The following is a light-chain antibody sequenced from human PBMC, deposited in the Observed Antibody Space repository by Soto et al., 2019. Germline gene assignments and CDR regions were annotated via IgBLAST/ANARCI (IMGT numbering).Light chain of an antibody. CDR1: QSVTNSC. Sequence: SARPLGLARRSRGTLSCKASQSVTNSCLAWYQQKPGQAPRLLIYGASRRATGIPDRFSGSGSGTDFALTIYRLDPEDYAVYYCQQYDTSARTFGGGTKVDIK. CDR3: QQYDTSART. V-gene: IGKV3-20*01. J-gene: IGKJ4*01. CDR2: GAS.